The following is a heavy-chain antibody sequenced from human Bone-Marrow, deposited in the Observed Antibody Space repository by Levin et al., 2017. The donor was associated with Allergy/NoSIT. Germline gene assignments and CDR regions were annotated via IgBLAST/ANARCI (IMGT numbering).Heavy chain of an antibody. V-gene: IGHV4-34*01. D-gene: IGHD1-1*01. CDR1: GGSFSGYY. CDR3: ARGDQQLDTKYYYYYHYVDV. CDR2: INHSGTT. Sequence: PSETLSLTCAVYGGSFSGYYWSWIRQAPGKGLEWIGEINHSGTTRYTPSLKSRVTISVDTSKNQFSLRLRSLSAADTAVYYCARGDQQLDTKYYYYYHYVDVWGKGTTVTVSS. J-gene: IGHJ6*03.